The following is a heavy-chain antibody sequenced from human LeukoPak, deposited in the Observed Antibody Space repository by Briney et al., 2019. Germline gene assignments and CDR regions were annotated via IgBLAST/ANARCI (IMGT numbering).Heavy chain of an antibody. CDR2: IYTSGST. Sequence: SETLSLTCTVSGGSISSYYWSWIRQPPGKGLEWIGYIYTSGSTNYNPSLKSRVTISVDTSKNQFSLKLSSVTAADTAVYYCARMGVRRYYDSSGYYKNNNWFDAWGQGTLVTVSS. J-gene: IGHJ5*02. CDR1: GGSISSYY. D-gene: IGHD3-22*01. V-gene: IGHV4-4*09. CDR3: ARMGVRRYYDSSGYYKNNNWFDA.